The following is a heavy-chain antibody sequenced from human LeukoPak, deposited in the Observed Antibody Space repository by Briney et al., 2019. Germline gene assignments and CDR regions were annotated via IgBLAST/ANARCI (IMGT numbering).Heavy chain of an antibody. CDR3: ARVVGNSFDY. CDR2: ITSSGSTI. J-gene: IGHJ4*02. V-gene: IGHV3-48*03. Sequence: GGSLRLSCAASGFTFSSFEMNWVRQAPGKGLECVSYITSSGSTIYYADSVKGRFTISRDNAKKSLYLQMNSLRAEDTAVYYCARVVGNSFDYWGQGTLVTVSS. D-gene: IGHD2-15*01. CDR1: GFTFSSFE.